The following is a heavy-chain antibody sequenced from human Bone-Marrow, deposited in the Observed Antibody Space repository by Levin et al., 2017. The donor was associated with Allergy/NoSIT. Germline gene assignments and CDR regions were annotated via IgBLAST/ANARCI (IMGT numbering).Heavy chain of an antibody. CDR3: AKDIDIVVVVAATSELDY. Sequence: GESLKISCAASGFTFSSYAMSWVRQAPGKGLEWVSAISGSGGSTYYADSVKGRFTISRDNSKNTLYLQMNSLRAEDTAVYYCAKDIDIVVVVAATSELDYWGQGTLVTVSS. CDR1: GFTFSSYA. J-gene: IGHJ4*02. D-gene: IGHD2-15*01. CDR2: ISGSGGST. V-gene: IGHV3-23*01.